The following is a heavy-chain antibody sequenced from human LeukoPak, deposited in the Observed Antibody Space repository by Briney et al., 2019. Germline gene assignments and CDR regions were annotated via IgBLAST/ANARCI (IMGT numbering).Heavy chain of an antibody. CDR1: GGSISSSSYY. J-gene: IGHJ5*02. CDR2: IYYSGST. CDR3: ARGERITMVRGAPRDWFDP. V-gene: IGHV4-39*07. Sequence: PSETLSLTCTVSGGSISSSSYYWGWIRQPPGKGLEWIGSIYYSGSTYYNPSLKSRVTISVDTSKNQFSLKPSSVTAADTAVYYCARGERITMVRGAPRDWFDPWGQGTLVTVSS. D-gene: IGHD3-10*01.